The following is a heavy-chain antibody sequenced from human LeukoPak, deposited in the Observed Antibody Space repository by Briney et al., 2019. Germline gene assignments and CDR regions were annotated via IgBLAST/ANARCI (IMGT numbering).Heavy chain of an antibody. CDR1: GLTFSGYI. J-gene: IGHJ4*02. V-gene: IGHV3-21*04. D-gene: IGHD6-13*01. CDR2: ISTSGTYM. Sequence: GGSLRLSCAASGLTFSGYIMNWVRQAPGKGLEWVSSISTSGTYMDYADSVKGRFIISRDNSKNSLFLQMNRLRAEDTAVYYCAKDVAAAARYFDYWGQGTLVTVSS. CDR3: AKDVAAAARYFDY.